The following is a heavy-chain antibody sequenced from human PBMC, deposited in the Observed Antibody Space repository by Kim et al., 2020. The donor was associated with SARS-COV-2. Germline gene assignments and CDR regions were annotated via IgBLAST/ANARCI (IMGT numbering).Heavy chain of an antibody. CDR3: PRGYYYGIDV. CDR1: GFTFSKSW. D-gene: IGHD3-16*01. J-gene: IGHJ6*02. Sequence: GGSLRLSCAASGFTFSKSWMNWVRQAPGKGLVWVAGIKSDGTNISYADSVKGRFTISRANAKSTLYLQMNRLRAEDTAVAYCPRGYYYGIDVWGQGSTVT. CDR2: IKSDGTNI. V-gene: IGHV3-74*01.